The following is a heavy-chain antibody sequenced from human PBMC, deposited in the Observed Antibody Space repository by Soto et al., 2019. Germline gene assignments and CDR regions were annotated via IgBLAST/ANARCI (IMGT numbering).Heavy chain of an antibody. V-gene: IGHV3-9*01. CDR2: ISWNSGSI. CDR3: AKDLNRGAFDI. Sequence: TGGALRLSCAASGFTFDGYAMRWVRQAPGKGLEWVSGISWNSGSIGYADSVKGRFTISRDNAKNSLYLQMNSPRAEDTALYYCAKDLNRGAFDIWGQGTMVTVSS. J-gene: IGHJ3*02. CDR1: GFTFDGYA.